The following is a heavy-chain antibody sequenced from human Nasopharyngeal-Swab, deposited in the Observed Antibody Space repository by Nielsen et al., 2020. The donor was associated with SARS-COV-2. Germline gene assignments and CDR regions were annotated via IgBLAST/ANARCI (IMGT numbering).Heavy chain of an antibody. V-gene: IGHV1-18*01. Sequence: ASVQVTCKASGYTFSEYGISWLRQAPAQGLEWMAWISAYNSYIKYAGKFHDRVTVTRDTSTSTGYLVMRGLRSYDTAVYYCPRDDLGYWGQGTLVTVSS. CDR1: GYTFSEYG. CDR3: PRDDLGY. CDR2: ISAYNSYI. J-gene: IGHJ4*02.